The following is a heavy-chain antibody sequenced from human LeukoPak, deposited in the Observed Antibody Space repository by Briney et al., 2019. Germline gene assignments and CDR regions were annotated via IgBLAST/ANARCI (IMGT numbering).Heavy chain of an antibody. CDR2: INSNGGST. CDR3: VPRYTTSWLNY. CDR1: GFTFSSYA. Sequence: PGGSLRLSCSASGFTFSSYAMHWVRQAPGKGLEYVSAINSNGGSTYYADSMKGRFTISRDNSKNTLYLQMSSLRAEDTAVYYCVPRYTTSWLNYWGQGTLVTVSS. V-gene: IGHV3-64D*06. J-gene: IGHJ4*02. D-gene: IGHD6-13*01.